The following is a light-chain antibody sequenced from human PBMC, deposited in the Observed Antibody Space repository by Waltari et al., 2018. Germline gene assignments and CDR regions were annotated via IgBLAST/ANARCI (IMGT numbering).Light chain of an antibody. J-gene: IGKJ4*01. CDR3: QQYNDWPPLT. V-gene: IGKV3-15*01. CDR2: GAS. CDR1: QSVSSN. Sequence: RATLSCRASQSVSSNLAWYQQKPGQPPRLLIYGASTRATGIPARFSGSGSGTEFTLTISSLQSEDFAVYYCQQYNDWPPLTFGGGTKVEIK.